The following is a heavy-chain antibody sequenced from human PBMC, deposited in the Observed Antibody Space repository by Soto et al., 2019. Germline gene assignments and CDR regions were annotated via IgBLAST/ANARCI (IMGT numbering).Heavy chain of an antibody. Sequence: DSVKVSCKASGYPFTSYAMHCVRKATGQRLEWMGWINAGNGNTKYSQKFPVRVTITRDTTASTASMELSRLSSEVTDLYYCARYLATSTIFGRVFYYYYYGIDFGGRGTTVTVSS. D-gene: IGHD3-3*01. CDR1: GYPFTSYA. CDR3: ARYLATSTIFGRVFYYYYYGIDF. J-gene: IGHJ6*02. CDR2: INAGNGNT. V-gene: IGHV1-3*01.